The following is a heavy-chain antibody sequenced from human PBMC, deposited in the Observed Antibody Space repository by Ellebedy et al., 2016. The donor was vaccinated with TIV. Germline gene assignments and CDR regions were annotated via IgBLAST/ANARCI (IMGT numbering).Heavy chain of an antibody. D-gene: IGHD2-8*02. Sequence: GESLKISCKGSGYIFGSYWIGWVRQKPGKGLEWMGVIYPGDSETRYSPSFQGQVTISADKSTNTAYLQWNSLKASDTATYYCARQYSTGLGGAGYWGQGTLVTVSS. V-gene: IGHV5-51*01. CDR3: ARQYSTGLGGAGY. CDR2: IYPGDSET. J-gene: IGHJ4*02. CDR1: GYIFGSYW.